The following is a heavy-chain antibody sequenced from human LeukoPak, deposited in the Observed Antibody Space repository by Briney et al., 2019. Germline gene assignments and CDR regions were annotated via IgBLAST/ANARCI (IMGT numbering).Heavy chain of an antibody. V-gene: IGHV3-30*04. CDR2: ILENGSNQ. Sequence: GGSLRLSCAASGFTFSNYIMHWVRQAPGKGLDWVAVILENGSNQYYADSVKGRFTISRDNAKNSLYLEMNSLRAEDMAVYYCAREPDSSSEDDVFDIWGQGTMVTVSS. CDR3: AREPDSSSEDDVFDI. CDR1: GFTFSNYI. D-gene: IGHD4-11*01. J-gene: IGHJ3*02.